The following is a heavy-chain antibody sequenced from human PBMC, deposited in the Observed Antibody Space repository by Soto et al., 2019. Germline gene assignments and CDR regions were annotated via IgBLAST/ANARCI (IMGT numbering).Heavy chain of an antibody. J-gene: IGHJ4*02. CDR3: ARAGPGGAMVDY. CDR2: IYYSGST. V-gene: IGHV4-59*01. Sequence: SETLSLTCTVSGGSISSYYWSWIRQPPGKGLEWIGDIYYSGSTNYNPSLKSRVTISVDTSKNQFSLKPGSVTAADTAVYYWARAGPGGAMVDYWGQGTLVTVSS. D-gene: IGHD5-18*01. CDR1: GGSISSYY.